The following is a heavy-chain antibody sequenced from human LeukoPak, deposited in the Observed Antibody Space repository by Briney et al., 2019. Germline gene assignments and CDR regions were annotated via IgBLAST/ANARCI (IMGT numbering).Heavy chain of an antibody. V-gene: IGHV5-51*01. D-gene: IGHD3-22*01. J-gene: IGHJ6*02. CDR1: GYSFTSYW. Sequence: GESLKISCKGSGYSFTSYWIGWVRQMPGKGLEWMGIIYPGDSDTRYSPSFQGQVTISADKSIGTAYLQWSSLKASDTAMYYCARDTISGYGRIRTQYGMDVWGQGTTVTVSS. CDR3: ARDTISGYGRIRTQYGMDV. CDR2: IYPGDSDT.